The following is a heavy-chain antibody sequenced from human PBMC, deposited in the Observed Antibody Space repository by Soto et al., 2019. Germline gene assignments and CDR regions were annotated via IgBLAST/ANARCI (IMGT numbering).Heavy chain of an antibody. J-gene: IGHJ4*02. Sequence: EVQLVESGGGLVQPGGSLRLSCAASGFTFSSYSMNWVRQAPGKGLEWVSYISSSSSTIYYADSVKGRFTISRDNAKNSLYLKTNSLRAADTAVYYCARDLNYGLFDYWGQGNLVTVSS. CDR1: GFTFSSYS. CDR2: ISSSSSTI. D-gene: IGHD4-17*01. CDR3: ARDLNYGLFDY. V-gene: IGHV3-48*01.